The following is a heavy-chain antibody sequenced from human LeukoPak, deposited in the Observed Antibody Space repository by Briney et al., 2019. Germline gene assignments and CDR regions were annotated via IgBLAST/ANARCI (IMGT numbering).Heavy chain of an antibody. V-gene: IGHV4-59*01. D-gene: IGHD3-10*01. CDR1: GVSISSYY. CDR2: IYYSGST. CDR3: ARSRGGSGSSLFDY. Sequence: SETLSLTCTVSGVSISSYYWSWIRQPPGKGLEWIGYIYYSGSTNYNPSLKSRVTISVDTSKNQFSLKLSSVTAADTAVYYCARSRGGSGSSLFDYWGQGTLVTVSS. J-gene: IGHJ4*02.